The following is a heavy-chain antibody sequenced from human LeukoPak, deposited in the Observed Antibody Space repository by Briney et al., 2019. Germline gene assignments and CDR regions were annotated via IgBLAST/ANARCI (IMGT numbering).Heavy chain of an antibody. J-gene: IGHJ4*02. CDR1: GYTFTSYD. CDR2: IIPIFGTA. CDR3: AREAENFWSGYFTFDY. Sequence: SVKVSCKASGYTFTSYDINWVRQATGQGLEWMGGIIPIFGTANYAQKFQGRVTITTDESTSTAYMELSSLRSEDTAVYYCAREAENFWSGYFTFDYWGQGTLVTVSS. V-gene: IGHV1-69*05. D-gene: IGHD3-3*01.